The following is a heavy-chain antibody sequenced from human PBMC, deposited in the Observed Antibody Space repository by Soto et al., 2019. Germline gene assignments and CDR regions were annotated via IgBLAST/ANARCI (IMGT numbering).Heavy chain of an antibody. CDR1: GYTFTSYY. CDR3: ARDKHFGRSYGLYYYYYMDV. CDR2: INPSGGST. Sequence: ASVKVSCKVSGYTFTSYYMHWVRQAPGQGLEWMGIINPSGGSTSYAQKFQGRVTMTRDTSTSTVYMELSSLRSEDTAVYYCARDKHFGRSYGLYYYYYMDVWGKGTTVTVSS. J-gene: IGHJ6*03. D-gene: IGHD5-18*01. V-gene: IGHV1-46*03.